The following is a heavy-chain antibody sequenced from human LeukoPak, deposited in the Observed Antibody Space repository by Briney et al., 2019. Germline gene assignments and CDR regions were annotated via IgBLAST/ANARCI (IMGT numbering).Heavy chain of an antibody. CDR1: GDTFTSYA. CDR2: IIPIFGTA. Sequence: ASVKVSCKASGDTFTSYAISWVRQAPGQGLEWMGGIIPIFGTANYAQKFQGRVTITTDESTSTAYMELSSLRSEDTAVYYCIRSPYYWGQGTLVTVSS. J-gene: IGHJ4*02. CDR3: IRSPYY. V-gene: IGHV1-69*05.